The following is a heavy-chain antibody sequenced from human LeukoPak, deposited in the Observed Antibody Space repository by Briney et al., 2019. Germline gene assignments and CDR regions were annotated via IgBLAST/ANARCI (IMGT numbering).Heavy chain of an antibody. V-gene: IGHV4-34*01. Sequence: SETLSLTCAVYGGSFSGYYWSWIRQPPGKGLEWIGEINHSGSTNYNPSLKGRVTISVDTSKNQFSLKLSSVTAADTAVYYCASPLNWFDPWGQGTLVTVSS. J-gene: IGHJ5*02. CDR3: ASPLNWFDP. CDR2: INHSGST. CDR1: GGSFSGYY.